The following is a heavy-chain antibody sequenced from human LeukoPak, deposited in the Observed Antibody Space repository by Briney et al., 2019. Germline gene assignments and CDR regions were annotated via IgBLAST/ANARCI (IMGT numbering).Heavy chain of an antibody. V-gene: IGHV4-34*01. CDR3: ARGTMTTVTYYFDY. Sequence: PSETLSLTCAVYGGSFSGYYWSWIRQPPGKGLEWVGEINHSGSTNYNPSLKSRVTISVDTSKNQFSLKLSSVTAADTAVFYCARGTMTTVTYYFDYWGQGTLVTVSS. J-gene: IGHJ4*02. CDR2: INHSGST. D-gene: IGHD4-17*01. CDR1: GGSFSGYY.